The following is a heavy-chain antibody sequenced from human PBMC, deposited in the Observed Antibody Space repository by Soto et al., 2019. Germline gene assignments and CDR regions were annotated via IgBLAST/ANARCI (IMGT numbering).Heavy chain of an antibody. J-gene: IGHJ4*02. V-gene: IGHV3-30-3*01. CDR3: ARDSSSSGTHFDY. CDR1: GFTFSSYA. CDR2: ISYDGSNK. D-gene: IGHD6-6*01. Sequence: QVQLVESGGGVVQPGRSLRLSCAASGFTFSSYAMHWVRQAPGKGLEWVAVISYDGSNKYYADSVKGRFTISRDNSKNTLYLQMNSLRSEDTAVYYCARDSSSSGTHFDYWGQGTLVTVSS.